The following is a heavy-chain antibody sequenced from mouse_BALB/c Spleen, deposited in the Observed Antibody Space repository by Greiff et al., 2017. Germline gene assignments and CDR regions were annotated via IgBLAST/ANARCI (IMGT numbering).Heavy chain of an antibody. Sequence: EVKLMESGGGLVKPGGSLKLSCAASGFTFSSYTMSWVRQTPEKRLEWVATISSGGGNTYYPDSVKGRFTISRDNAKNNLYLQMSSLRSEDTALYYCARHSSFDYWGQGTTLTVSS. J-gene: IGHJ2*01. V-gene: IGHV5-9*03. CDR2: ISSGGGNT. CDR1: GFTFSSYT. CDR3: ARHSSFDY.